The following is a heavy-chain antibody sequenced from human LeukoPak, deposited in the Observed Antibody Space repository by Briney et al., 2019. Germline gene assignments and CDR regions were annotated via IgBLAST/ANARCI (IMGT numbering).Heavy chain of an antibody. D-gene: IGHD3-10*01. Sequence: ASVKVSCKASGYTFTSYGISWVRQAPGQGLEWMGWISAYNGNTNYAQKLQGRVTMTTDTSTSTAYMELRSLRSDDTAVYYCARDSDYYGSGRGFDPWGQGTLVTVSS. CDR3: ARDSDYYGSGRGFDP. CDR2: ISAYNGNT. J-gene: IGHJ5*02. V-gene: IGHV1-18*01. CDR1: GYTFTSYG.